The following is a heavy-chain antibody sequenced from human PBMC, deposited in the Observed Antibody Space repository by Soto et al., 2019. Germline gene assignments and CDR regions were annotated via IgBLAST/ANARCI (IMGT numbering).Heavy chain of an antibody. V-gene: IGHV3-11*01. CDR3: ARVVTTVTNRYYALDV. CDR1: GFTFRDYY. CDR2: ISSSGSTT. Sequence: PGGSLRLSCSASGFTFRDYYMSWIRQAPGKGLEWVSHISSSGSTTYYADSVKGRFTSSRDNAKNSLLLQMNGLRAEDTAVYFCARVVTTVTNRYYALDVWGQGTTVTVSS. D-gene: IGHD4-17*01. J-gene: IGHJ6*01.